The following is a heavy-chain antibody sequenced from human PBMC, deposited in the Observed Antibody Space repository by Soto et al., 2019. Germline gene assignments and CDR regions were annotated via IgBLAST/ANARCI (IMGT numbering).Heavy chain of an antibody. D-gene: IGHD1-20*01. CDR2: IIPILGIA. V-gene: IGHV1-69*08. CDR3: ARDNSPKHYWYFDL. CDR1: GGTFSSYT. Sequence: QVQLVQSGAEVKKPGSSVKVSCKASGGTFSSYTISWVRQAPGQGLEWMGRIIPILGIANYAQKFQGRVTITADKSTSTAYMELSSLRSEDTAVYYFARDNSPKHYWYFDLWGRGTLVTVSS. J-gene: IGHJ2*01.